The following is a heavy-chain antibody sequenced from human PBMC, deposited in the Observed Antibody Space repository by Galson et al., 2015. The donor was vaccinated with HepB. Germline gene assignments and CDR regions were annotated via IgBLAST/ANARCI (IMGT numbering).Heavy chain of an antibody. D-gene: IGHD3-10*01. CDR3: ARVRGSGLDPHSWFDV. V-gene: IGHV5-51*03. CDR1: GYTFSDYY. Sequence: QSGAEVKKPGESLKISCEASGYTFSDYYIAWVRQMPGKGLECMGIIYPDDSDTKYSPSFQGQVTFSVDKSVTTAYLQWSGLRASDIGTYYCARVRGSGLDPHSWFDVWGQGTLVTVSS. CDR2: IYPDDSDT. J-gene: IGHJ5*02.